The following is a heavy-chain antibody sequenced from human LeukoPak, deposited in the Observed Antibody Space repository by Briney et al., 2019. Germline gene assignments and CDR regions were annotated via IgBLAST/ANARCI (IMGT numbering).Heavy chain of an antibody. CDR2: ISSSGSTI. Sequence: PGGSLRLSCAASGFTFSDYYMSWIRQAPGKGLEWVSYISSSGSTIYYADSVKGRFTISRDNAKNSLYLQMNSLRVEDTGVYYCAREQGRGSWPFDYWGQGTLVTVSS. CDR3: AREQGRGSWPFDY. CDR1: GFTFSDYY. J-gene: IGHJ4*02. V-gene: IGHV3-11*01. D-gene: IGHD6-13*01.